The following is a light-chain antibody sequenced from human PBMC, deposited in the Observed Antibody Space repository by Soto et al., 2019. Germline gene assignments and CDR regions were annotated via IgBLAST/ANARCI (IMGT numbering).Light chain of an antibody. CDR1: SSNIGSNY. CDR2: RNN. Sequence: QSVLTQPPSASGTSGQRVTISCSGSSSNIGSNYVYWYQQLPGTAPKLLIYRNNQRPSGVPDRFSGSKSGTSASLAISGLRSEDEADYYCAAWDDSSVIFGGGTKLTVL. V-gene: IGLV1-47*01. CDR3: AAWDDSSVI. J-gene: IGLJ2*01.